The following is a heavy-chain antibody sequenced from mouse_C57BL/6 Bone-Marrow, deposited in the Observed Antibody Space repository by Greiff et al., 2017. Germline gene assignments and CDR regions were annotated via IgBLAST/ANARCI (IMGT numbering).Heavy chain of an antibody. Sequence: QVQLQQPGAELVKPGASVKLSCKASGYTFTSYWMHWVKQRPGQGLEWIGMIHPNSGSTNYNEKFKSKATLTVDKSSSTAYMQLSSLTSEDSAVYYCARSLDYGSRNWYFDVWGTGTTVTVSS. J-gene: IGHJ1*03. CDR1: GYTFTSYW. D-gene: IGHD1-1*01. CDR3: ARSLDYGSRNWYFDV. CDR2: IHPNSGST. V-gene: IGHV1-64*01.